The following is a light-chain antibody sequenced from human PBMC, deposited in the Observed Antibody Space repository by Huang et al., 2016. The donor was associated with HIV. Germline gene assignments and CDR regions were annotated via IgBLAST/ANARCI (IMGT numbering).Light chain of an antibody. CDR3: QQYYTTPPT. CDR2: WAT. Sequence: DIVMTQSPDSLAVSLGERATINCQSSQSVLYSSNNKNYLVWYQQKPGQPPKLLIYWATTRESGVPDRFSGSGSGSDFTLTINSLQAEDVAVYYCQQYYTTPPTFGQGTKVEIK. J-gene: IGKJ1*01. CDR1: QSVLYSSNNKNY. V-gene: IGKV4-1*01.